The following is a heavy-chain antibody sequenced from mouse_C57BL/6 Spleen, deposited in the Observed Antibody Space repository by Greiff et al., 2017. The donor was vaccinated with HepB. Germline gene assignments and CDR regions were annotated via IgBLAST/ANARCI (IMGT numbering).Heavy chain of an antibody. CDR1: GFTFSSYA. CDR3: TRSGYDGYSAWFAY. Sequence: EVKLVESGEGLVKPGGSLKLSCAASGFTFSSYAMSWVRQTPEKRLEWVAYISSGGDYIYYADTVKGRFTISRDNARNTLYLQMSSLKSEDTAMYYCTRSGYDGYSAWFAYWGQGTLVTVSA. J-gene: IGHJ3*01. V-gene: IGHV5-9-1*02. D-gene: IGHD2-3*01. CDR2: ISSGGDYI.